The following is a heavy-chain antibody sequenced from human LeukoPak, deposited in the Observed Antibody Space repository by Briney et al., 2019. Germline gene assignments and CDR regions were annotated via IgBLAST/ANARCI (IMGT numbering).Heavy chain of an antibody. D-gene: IGHD5-18*01. Sequence: ASVKVSCKASGYTFTGYYMHWVRQAPGQGLEWMGRINPNSGGTNYAQKFQGRVTMTRDTSISTAYMELSRLRSDDTAVYYCAREGYSYGYGRGAYWFDPWGQGTLVTVSS. V-gene: IGHV1-2*06. CDR3: AREGYSYGYGRGAYWFDP. CDR2: INPNSGGT. CDR1: GYTFTGYY. J-gene: IGHJ5*02.